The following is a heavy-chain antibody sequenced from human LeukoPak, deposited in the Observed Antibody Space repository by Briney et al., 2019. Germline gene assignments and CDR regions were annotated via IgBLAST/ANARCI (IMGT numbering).Heavy chain of an antibody. CDR1: GFTFSSYW. J-gene: IGHJ4*02. CDR3: ARTYYYDSSGYWTLIYFDY. V-gene: IGHV3-7*01. Sequence: GGSLRLSCAASGFTFSSYWMSWVRQAPGKGLEWVANIKQDGSEKYYVDSVKGRFTISRDNAKNSLYLQMNSLRAEDTAVYYCARTYYYDSSGYWTLIYFDYWGQGTLVTVSS. CDR2: IKQDGSEK. D-gene: IGHD3-22*01.